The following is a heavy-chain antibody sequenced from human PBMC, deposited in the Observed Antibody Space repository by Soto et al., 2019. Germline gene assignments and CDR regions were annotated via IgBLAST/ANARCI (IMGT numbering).Heavy chain of an antibody. V-gene: IGHV3-23*01. CDR1: GFTFSGFA. J-gene: IGHJ4*02. D-gene: IGHD1-26*01. CDR2: ISASGGTT. CDR3: AKRRSGSFYSGFFDY. Sequence: GGSLRLSCAASGFTFSGFAMSWVRQTPGKGLEWVSSISASGGTTHYADSVKGRFIISRDNSKNTLYLEMDSLRAEDTALYYYAKRRSGSFYSGFFDYWGQGTQVTVSS.